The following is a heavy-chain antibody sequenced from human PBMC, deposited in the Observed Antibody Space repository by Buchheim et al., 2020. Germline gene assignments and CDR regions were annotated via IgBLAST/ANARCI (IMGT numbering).Heavy chain of an antibody. CDR1: GFTFRTYW. D-gene: IGHD2-2*01. CDR2: ISGSGGST. J-gene: IGHJ2*01. Sequence: EVQLVESGGGLVQPGESLRLSCADSGFTFRTYWMSWVRQAPGKGLEWASAISGSGGSTYYADSVKGRFTISRDNSKNTLYLQMNSLRAEDTAVYYCAKDVRYCSSTSCRKQRLWYFDLWGRGTL. CDR3: AKDVRYCSSTSCRKQRLWYFDL. V-gene: IGHV3-23*04.